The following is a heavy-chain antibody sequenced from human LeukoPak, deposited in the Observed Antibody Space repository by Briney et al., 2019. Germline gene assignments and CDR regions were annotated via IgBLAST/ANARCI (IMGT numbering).Heavy chain of an antibody. J-gene: IGHJ4*02. CDR3: ARGYSGSGSPF. CDR1: GFTFSSYW. D-gene: IGHD3-10*01. V-gene: IGHV3-74*01. Sequence: PGGSLRLSCAASGFTFSSYWMYWVRQAPGKGLVWVSRIDNDGSSTTYADSVKGRFTISRDNARNTLYLHMGSLTSEDTAVYYCARGYSGSGSPFWGQGTLVTVSS. CDR2: IDNDGSST.